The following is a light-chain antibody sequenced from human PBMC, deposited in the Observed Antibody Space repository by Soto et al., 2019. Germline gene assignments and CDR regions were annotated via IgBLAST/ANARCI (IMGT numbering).Light chain of an antibody. CDR3: QQYGSSPLT. CDR1: QSVSSNY. V-gene: IGKV3-20*01. CDR2: DAS. Sequence: EIVLTQSPGTLSLSPGERATLSCRASQSVSSNYLAWYQQKPGQAPRLLIYDASSRATGIPDNFSGSGSGTDFTLTISRLEPEDFAVYYCQQYGSSPLTFGGGTKVEIK. J-gene: IGKJ4*01.